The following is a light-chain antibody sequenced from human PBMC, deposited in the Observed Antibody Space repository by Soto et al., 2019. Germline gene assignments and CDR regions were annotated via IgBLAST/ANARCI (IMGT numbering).Light chain of an antibody. J-gene: IGKJ1*01. CDR2: WAS. V-gene: IGKV4-1*01. CDR1: QSILDSSNNKNS. CDR3: MQALETPRT. Sequence: DIVMTQSPDSLAMSLGERATINCKSSQSILDSSNNKNSLAWFQQKAGQPPKLLFYWASTRESGVPDRFSGSGSGTYFTLKISRVEAEDAGVYYRMQALETPRTFGQGTKVDIK.